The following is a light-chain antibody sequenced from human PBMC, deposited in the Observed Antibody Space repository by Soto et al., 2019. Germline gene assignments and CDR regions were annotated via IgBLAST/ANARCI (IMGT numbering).Light chain of an antibody. J-gene: IGKJ1*01. CDR2: GAS. CDR3: QQYGSSPWT. CDR1: QSVNSSY. V-gene: IGKV3-20*01. Sequence: EIVLTQSPGTLSLSPGERATLSCRASQSVNSSYLAWYQQKPGQAPRLLIYGASSRATGIPDRFSGSGSGTDFTLTISRLEPEGFAVYYCQQYGSSPWTFGQGTKVESK.